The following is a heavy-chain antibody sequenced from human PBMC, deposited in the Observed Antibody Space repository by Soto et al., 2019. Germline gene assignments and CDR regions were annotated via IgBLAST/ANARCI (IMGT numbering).Heavy chain of an antibody. D-gene: IGHD2-21*02. CDR1: GFTFSSYS. Sequence: RLSCAASGFTFSSYSMSWVRQAPGKGLEWVSAISGSGGSTYYADSVKGRFTISRDNSKNTLYLQMNSLRAEDTAVYYCAKEWCGGDCYSRAGDIWGKGTVVNV. V-gene: IGHV3-23*01. CDR2: ISGSGGST. J-gene: IGHJ3*02. CDR3: AKEWCGGDCYSRAGDI.